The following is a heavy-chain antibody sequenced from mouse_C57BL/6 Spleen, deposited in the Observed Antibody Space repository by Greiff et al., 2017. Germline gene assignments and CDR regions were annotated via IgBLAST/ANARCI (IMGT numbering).Heavy chain of an antibody. D-gene: IGHD2-4*01. CDR1: GYAFTNYL. CDR3: ASPGDYDGGGAMED. Sequence: QVQLKESGAELVRPGTSVKVSCKASGYAFTNYLIEWVKQRPGQGLEWIGVINPGSGGTNYNEKFKGKATLTADKSSSTAYMQLSSLTSEDSAVYFCASPGDYDGGGAMEDWGQGASVTV. CDR2: INPGSGGT. J-gene: IGHJ4*01. V-gene: IGHV1-54*01.